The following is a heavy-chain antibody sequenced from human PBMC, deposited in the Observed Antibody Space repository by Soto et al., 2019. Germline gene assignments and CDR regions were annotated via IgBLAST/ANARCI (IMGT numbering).Heavy chain of an antibody. Sequence: QVQLQESGPGLVKPSQTLSLTCTVSGGSISSGDYYWSWIRQPPGKGLEWIGYIYYSGSTYYSPSLKSRVTISVDTSKNQYSLKLSSVTAADTAVYYCARYCSGDSCYGNFDYWGQGTLVTVSS. D-gene: IGHD2-15*01. CDR3: ARYCSGDSCYGNFDY. CDR2: IYYSGST. CDR1: GGSISSGDYY. J-gene: IGHJ4*02. V-gene: IGHV4-30-4*01.